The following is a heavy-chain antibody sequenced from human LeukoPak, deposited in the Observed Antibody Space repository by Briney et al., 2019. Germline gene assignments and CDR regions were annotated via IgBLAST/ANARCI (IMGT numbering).Heavy chain of an antibody. Sequence: SETLSLTCAVSGYSISSGYYWGWIRQPPGKGLEWIGYIYYSGSTNYNPSLKSRVTISVDTSKNQFSLKLSSVTAADTAVYYCASLGFDYWGQGTLVTVSS. CDR2: IYYSGST. V-gene: IGHV4-61*01. D-gene: IGHD7-27*01. J-gene: IGHJ4*02. CDR1: GYSISSGYY. CDR3: ASLGFDY.